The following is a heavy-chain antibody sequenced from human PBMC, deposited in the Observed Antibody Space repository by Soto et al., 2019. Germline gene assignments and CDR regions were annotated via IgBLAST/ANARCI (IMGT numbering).Heavy chain of an antibody. J-gene: IGHJ4*02. D-gene: IGHD5-12*01. CDR1: GFSVTANY. V-gene: IGHV3-53*01. CDR2: IYSGGST. CDR3: HGYGY. Sequence: EVQVVESGGGLIQPGGSLRLSCEVSGFSVTANYMSWVRQAPGKGLEWVSVIYSGGSTYYTDSVKGRFSISRDISKNTLYLQMNSLRAEDTAVYYCHGYGYWGQGTLVTVSS.